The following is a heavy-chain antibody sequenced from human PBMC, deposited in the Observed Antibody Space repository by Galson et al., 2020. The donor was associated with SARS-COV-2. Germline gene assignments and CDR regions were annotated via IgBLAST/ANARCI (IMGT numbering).Heavy chain of an antibody. D-gene: IGHD2-2*01. CDR3: ARDRIYCSSTSCTHWFDP. CDR1: GGSISSYY. J-gene: IGHJ5*02. V-gene: IGHV4-4*07. Sequence: SETLSLTCTVSGGSISSYYWSWIRQPAGKGLEWIGRIYTSGSTNYNPSLKSRVTMSVDTSKNQFSLKLSSVTAADTAVYYCARDRIYCSSTSCTHWFDPWGQGTLVTVSS. CDR2: IYTSGST.